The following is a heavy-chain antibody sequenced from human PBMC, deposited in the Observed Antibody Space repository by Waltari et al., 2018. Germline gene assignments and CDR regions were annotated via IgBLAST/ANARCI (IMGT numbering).Heavy chain of an antibody. CDR1: GGSISSNY. CDR2: ISSSGGST. Sequence: QLQLQESGPGLVKPSETLSLTCAVSGGSISSNYWSWIRQPAGKGLEWIGRISSSGGSTDYNPSLKSRVTISTDTSKNHLSLRLNSVTAADTAVYYCASYYSTSPALDYWGQGVLVTVSS. V-gene: IGHV4-4*07. D-gene: IGHD2-8*01. J-gene: IGHJ4*02. CDR3: ASYYSTSPALDY.